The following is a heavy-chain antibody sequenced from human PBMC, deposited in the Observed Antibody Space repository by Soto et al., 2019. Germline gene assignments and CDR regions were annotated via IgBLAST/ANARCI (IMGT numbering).Heavy chain of an antibody. Sequence: EVQLAESGGGLAQPGGSLRLYCAASGFTLSGYAMDWVRQPPGKGLEYVSGISSNGVGTYYANSVQGRFTISRDNSKNTVYLQIGSLRPEDIAVYYCARRARPNFYYMDVWGKGTTVTVSS. CDR1: GFTLSGYA. CDR3: ARRARPNFYYMDV. V-gene: IGHV3-64*01. CDR2: ISSNGVGT. J-gene: IGHJ6*03. D-gene: IGHD6-6*01.